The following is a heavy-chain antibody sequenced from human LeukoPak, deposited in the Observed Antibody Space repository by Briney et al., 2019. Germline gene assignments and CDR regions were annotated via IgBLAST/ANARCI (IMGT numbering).Heavy chain of an antibody. J-gene: IGHJ5*02. Sequence: SVKVSCKASGGTFSSYAISWVRQARGQGLEWMGGIIPIFGTANYAQKFQGRVTITTDESTSTAYMELSSLRSEDTAVYYCASSSSWYIGYNWFDPWGQRTLVTVSS. CDR1: GGTFSSYA. CDR2: IIPIFGTA. CDR3: ASSSSWYIGYNWFDP. V-gene: IGHV1-69*05. D-gene: IGHD6-13*01.